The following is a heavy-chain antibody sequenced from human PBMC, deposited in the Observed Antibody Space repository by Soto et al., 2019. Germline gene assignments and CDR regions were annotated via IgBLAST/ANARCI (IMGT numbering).Heavy chain of an antibody. J-gene: IGHJ4*02. D-gene: IGHD3-10*01. Sequence: LSLTFAVSGCSISSTNWWSWFLQPPGKGLEWIGEIYHSGSTNYNPSLKSRVTISVDKSKNQFSLKLSSVTAADTAVYYCARWSRYYYASDHWGQGTLVTVSS. CDR3: ARWSRYYYASDH. CDR2: IYHSGST. V-gene: IGHV4-4*02. CDR1: GCSISSTNW.